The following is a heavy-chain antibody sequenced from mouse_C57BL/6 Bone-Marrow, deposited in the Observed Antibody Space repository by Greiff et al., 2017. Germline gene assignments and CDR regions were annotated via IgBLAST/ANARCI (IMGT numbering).Heavy chain of an antibody. Sequence: VQLKESGAELVKPGASVKLSCTASGFNIKDYYMHWVKQRTEQGLEWIGRIDPEDGETKYAPKFQGKATITADTSSNTAYLQLSSLTSEDTAVYYCASRRFYYYGSRDYFDYWGQGTTLTVSS. CDR2: IDPEDGET. CDR3: ASRRFYYYGSRDYFDY. CDR1: GFNIKDYY. V-gene: IGHV14-2*01. J-gene: IGHJ2*01. D-gene: IGHD1-1*01.